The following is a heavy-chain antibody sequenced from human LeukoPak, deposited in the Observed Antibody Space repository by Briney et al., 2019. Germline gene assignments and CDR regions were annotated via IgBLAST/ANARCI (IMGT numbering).Heavy chain of an antibody. CDR1: GGSISSYY. D-gene: IGHD6-19*01. V-gene: IGHV4-59*01. J-gene: IGHJ3*02. CDR3: ARVTAPGIAVPGSAFDI. CDR2: IYYSGST. Sequence: SETLSLTCTVSGGSISSYYWSWIRQPPGKGLEWIGYIYYSGSTNYNPSLKSRVTISVDTSKNQFSLKLSSVTAADTAVYYCARVTAPGIAVPGSAFDIWGQGTVVTVSS.